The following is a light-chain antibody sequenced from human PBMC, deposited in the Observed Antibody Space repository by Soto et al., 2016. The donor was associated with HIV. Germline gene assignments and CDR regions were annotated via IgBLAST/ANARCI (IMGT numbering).Light chain of an antibody. J-gene: IGLJ3*02. CDR1: NIGSKS. CDR3: QVWDSSSDHRV. Sequence: SYELTQPPSVSVAPGKTARITCGGNNIGSKSVHWYQQKPGQAPVLVVYDDSDRPSGIPERFSGSNSGNTATLTISRDEAGDEADYYCQVWDSSSDHRVFGGGTKLTVL. CDR2: DDS. V-gene: IGLV3-21*03.